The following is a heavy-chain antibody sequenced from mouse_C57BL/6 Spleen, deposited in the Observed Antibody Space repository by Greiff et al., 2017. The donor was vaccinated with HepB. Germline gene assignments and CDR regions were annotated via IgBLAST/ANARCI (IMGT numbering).Heavy chain of an antibody. D-gene: IGHD1-1*01. CDR3: ARGSSYYFDY. V-gene: IGHV1-52*01. CDR2: IDPSDSET. Sequence: VKLQQPGAELVRPGSSVKLSCKASGYTFTSYWMHWVKQRPIQGLEWIGNIDPSDSETHYNQKFKDKATLTVDKSSSTAYMQLSSLTSEDSAVYYCARGSSYYFDYWGQGTTLTVSS. CDR1: GYTFTSYW. J-gene: IGHJ2*01.